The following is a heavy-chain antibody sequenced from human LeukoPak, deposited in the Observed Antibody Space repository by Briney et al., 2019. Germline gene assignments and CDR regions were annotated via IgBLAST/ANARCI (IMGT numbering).Heavy chain of an antibody. CDR1: GYTFTSYG. D-gene: IGHD4-23*01. V-gene: IGHV1-18*01. CDR2: ISAYNGNT. J-gene: IGHJ6*02. CDR3: ARDGGNSQLRTYYYYYYGMDV. Sequence: ASVKVSCTASGYTFTSYGISWVRQAPGQGLEWMGWISAYNGNTNYAQKLQGRVTMTTDTSTSTAYMELRSLRSDDTAVYYCARDGGNSQLRTYYYYYYGMDVWGQGTTVTVSS.